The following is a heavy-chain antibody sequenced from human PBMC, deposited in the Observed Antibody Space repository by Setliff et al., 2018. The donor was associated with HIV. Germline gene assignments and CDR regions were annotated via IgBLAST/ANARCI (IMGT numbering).Heavy chain of an antibody. CDR2: IHYSGST. CDR1: GGSFSSGGYY. J-gene: IGHJ6*04. CDR3: ARDAGYCGGDCYPMVLDV. V-gene: IGHV4-31*03. D-gene: IGHD2-21*01. Sequence: SETLSLTCTVSGGSFSSGGYYWSWIRQHPGKGLEWIGYIHYSGSTHYNPSLKSRVTISVDTSKNQFSLKLSSVTAADTAVYYCARDAGYCGGDCYPMVLDVWGKGTTVTVSS.